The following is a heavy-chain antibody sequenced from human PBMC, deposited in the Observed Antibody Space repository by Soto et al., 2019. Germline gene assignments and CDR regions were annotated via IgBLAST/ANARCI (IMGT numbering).Heavy chain of an antibody. Sequence: LSCTASGFTFSSYSMHWVRQAPGKGLEYVSTISTNGDTTYYANSVKGRFTFSRDNSKSIAYLQMNSLKTEDTAVYYCTRDMDMVRGASDYWGQGTLVTVSS. D-gene: IGHD3-10*01. CDR1: GFTFSSYS. J-gene: IGHJ4*02. CDR2: ISTNGDTT. CDR3: TRDMDMVRGASDY. V-gene: IGHV3-64*01.